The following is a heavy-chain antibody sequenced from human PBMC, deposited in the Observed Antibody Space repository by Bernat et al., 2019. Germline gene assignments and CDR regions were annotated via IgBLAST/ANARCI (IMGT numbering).Heavy chain of an antibody. D-gene: IGHD2-15*01. CDR3: ARARIDCSGGSCYPKKYYYYYYMDV. J-gene: IGHJ6*03. Sequence: QVQLVQSGAEVKKPGASVKVSCKASGYTFTSYGISWVRQAPGQGLEWMGWIPAYHGNTNYAQKLQDRVTMNTDTSTSTAYMELRSLRSDDTAVYYCARARIDCSGGSCYPKKYYYYYYMDVWGKGTTVTVSS. CDR2: IPAYHGNT. V-gene: IGHV1-18*01. CDR1: GYTFTSYG.